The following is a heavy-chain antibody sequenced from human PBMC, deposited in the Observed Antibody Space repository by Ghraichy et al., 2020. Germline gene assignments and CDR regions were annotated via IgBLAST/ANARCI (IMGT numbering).Heavy chain of an antibody. CDR3: AARVANNYYYYGMDV. V-gene: IGHV1-58*02. CDR2: IVVGSGNT. D-gene: IGHD4/OR15-4a*01. J-gene: IGHJ6*02. Sequence: SVKVSCKASGFTFTSSAMQWVRQARGQRLEWIGWIVVGSGNTNYAQKYQERVTITRDMSTSTAYMELSSLRSEDTAVYYCAARVANNYYYYGMDVWGQGTTVTVSS. CDR1: GFTFTSSA.